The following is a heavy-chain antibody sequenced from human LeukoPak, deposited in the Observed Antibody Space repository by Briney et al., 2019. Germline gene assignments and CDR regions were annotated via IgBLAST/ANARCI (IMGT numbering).Heavy chain of an antibody. CDR2: TSDRGDYT. CDR1: GFTFTSYS. J-gene: IGHJ4*02. CDR3: ARVGYSGYGSFDY. Sequence: GGSLRLSCAASGFTFTSYSMSWVRQAPGKGLEWVSGTSDRGDYTYYADSVKGRFTISRDNAKNSLYLQMDSLRAEDTAVYYCARVGYSGYGSFDYWGQGTLVTVSS. D-gene: IGHD5-12*01. V-gene: IGHV3-21*01.